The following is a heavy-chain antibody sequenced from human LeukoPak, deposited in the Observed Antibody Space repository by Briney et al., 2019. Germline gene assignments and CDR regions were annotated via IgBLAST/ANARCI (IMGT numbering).Heavy chain of an antibody. CDR1: GFTFSSYW. J-gene: IGHJ4*02. V-gene: IGHV3-74*01. D-gene: IGHD3/OR15-3a*01. Sequence: PGGSLRLSCAASGFTFSSYWMHWVRQAPGKGLVWVSRINTDGSSRTYADSVKGRFTISRDNAKSTVYLQMNSLRAEDSAVYYCATIGLGAYWGQGTLVTVSS. CDR3: ATIGLGAY. CDR2: INTDGSSR.